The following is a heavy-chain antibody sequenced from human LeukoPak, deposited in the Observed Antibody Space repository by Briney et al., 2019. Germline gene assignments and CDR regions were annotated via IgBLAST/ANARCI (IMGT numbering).Heavy chain of an antibody. CDR1: GYTFTSYY. D-gene: IGHD2-15*01. V-gene: IGHV1-46*01. J-gene: IGHJ3*02. CDR2: FNPSGGST. CDR3: ARGSDPIVVVVAATSDAFDI. Sequence: ASVKVSCKASGYTFTSYYMHWVRQAPGQGLEWMGIFNPSGGSTSYAQKFQGRVTMTRDTSTSTVYMELSSLRSEDTAVYYCARGSDPIVVVVAATSDAFDIWGQGTMVTVSS.